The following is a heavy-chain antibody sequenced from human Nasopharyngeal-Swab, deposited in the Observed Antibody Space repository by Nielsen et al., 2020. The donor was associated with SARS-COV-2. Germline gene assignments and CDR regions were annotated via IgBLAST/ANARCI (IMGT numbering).Heavy chain of an antibody. J-gene: IGHJ4*02. D-gene: IGHD4-23*01. V-gene: IGHV3-53*01. CDR3: ARDKGGNSPPYYFDY. CDR2: IYSGGST. Sequence: LEWVSVIYSGGSTYYADSVKGRFTISRDNSKNTLYLQMNSLRAEDTAVYYCARDKGGNSPPYYFDYWGQGTLVTVSS.